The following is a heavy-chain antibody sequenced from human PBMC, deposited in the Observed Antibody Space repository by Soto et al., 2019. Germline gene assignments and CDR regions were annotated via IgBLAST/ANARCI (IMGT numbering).Heavy chain of an antibody. J-gene: IGHJ4*02. Sequence: QVQLVESGGGVVQPGRSLRLSCAASGFTFSSYGMHWVRQAPGKGLAWVAVIWYDGSNKYYADSVKGRFTSSRDNSKNTLYLQMNSLRAEDTAVYYCARVGYYDSSGYFDYWGQGTLVTVSS. CDR1: GFTFSSYG. CDR3: ARVGYYDSSGYFDY. CDR2: IWYDGSNK. D-gene: IGHD3-22*01. V-gene: IGHV3-33*01.